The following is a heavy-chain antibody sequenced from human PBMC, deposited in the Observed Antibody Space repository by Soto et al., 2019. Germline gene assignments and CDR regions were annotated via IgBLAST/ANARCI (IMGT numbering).Heavy chain of an antibody. Sequence: SLKGSCKASGYSFTIYGIGWLRQAPGQGLEWMGWISAYNGNTNYAQKLQGRVTMTTDTSASTAYMELRSLRSDDTAVYYCARDHYDFWSGYPALGMDVWGQGTSVTVFS. V-gene: IGHV1-18*04. CDR2: ISAYNGNT. CDR3: ARDHYDFWSGYPALGMDV. CDR1: GYSFTIYG. D-gene: IGHD3-3*01. J-gene: IGHJ6*02.